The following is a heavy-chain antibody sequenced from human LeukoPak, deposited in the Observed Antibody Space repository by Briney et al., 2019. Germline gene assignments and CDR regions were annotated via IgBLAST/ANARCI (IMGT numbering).Heavy chain of an antibody. V-gene: IGHV3-23*01. D-gene: IGHD2-21*02. J-gene: IGHJ4*02. CDR1: GLTFSSHA. CDR3: AKTECGGDCYFNKYYFDY. CDR2: INGSGGST. Sequence: GGSLRLSCAASGLTFSSHAMSWVRQAPGKGLEWVSVINGSGGSTYYADSVKGRFTISRDNSKNTLYLQMNSLRAEDTAVYYCAKTECGGDCYFNKYYFDYWGQGILVTVSS.